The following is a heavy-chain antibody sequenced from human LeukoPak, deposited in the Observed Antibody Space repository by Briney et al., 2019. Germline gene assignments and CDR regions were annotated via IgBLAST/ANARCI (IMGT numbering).Heavy chain of an antibody. CDR2: IYDSGST. J-gene: IGHJ4*02. D-gene: IGHD2-8*01. V-gene: IGHV4-39*07. CDR3: AREGYCTNGVCPDY. Sequence: SETLSLTCTVSGGSIRSSYYYWGWIRQPPGKGLEWIGSIYDSGSTYYNPSLKSRITISVDTSENRFSLKLSSVTATDTAVYYCAREGYCTNGVCPDYWGQGTLVTVSS. CDR1: GGSIRSSYYY.